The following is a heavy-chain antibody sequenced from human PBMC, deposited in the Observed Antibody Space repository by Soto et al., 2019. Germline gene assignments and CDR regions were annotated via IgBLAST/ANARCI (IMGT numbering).Heavy chain of an antibody. CDR2: IKQDGSED. Sequence: EVHLVESGGGLVQPGGSLRLSCATSGFTFRSYWMTWVRQAPGKGQEWVASIKQDGSEDHYVDSVKGRFTISRDNAENSLYLQMNSLKVDDTAVYYCARDPGRRFDYWGPGTLVTVSS. CDR1: GFTFRSYW. CDR3: ARDPGRRFDY. V-gene: IGHV3-7*03. J-gene: IGHJ4*02. D-gene: IGHD1-1*01.